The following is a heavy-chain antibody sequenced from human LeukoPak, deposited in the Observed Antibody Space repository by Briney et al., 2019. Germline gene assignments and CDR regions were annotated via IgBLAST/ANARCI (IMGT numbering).Heavy chain of an antibody. J-gene: IGHJ4*02. CDR2: IYYSGST. CDR3: ARDRDHYYFDC. CDR1: GGSISSGGYY. V-gene: IGHV4-31*03. Sequence: SETLSLTCTVSGGSISSGGYYWSWIRQHPGKGLEWIGYIYYSGSTYHNPSLKSRVTISVDTSKNQFSLKLSSVTAADTAVYYCARDRDHYYFDCWGQGTLVTVSS.